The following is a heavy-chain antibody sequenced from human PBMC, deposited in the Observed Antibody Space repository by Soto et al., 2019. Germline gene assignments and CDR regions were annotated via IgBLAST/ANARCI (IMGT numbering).Heavy chain of an antibody. V-gene: IGHV3-74*03. D-gene: IGHD3-16*01. Sequence: EVQLVESGGGLIQPGGSLRLSCADSGFSFSNYGMHWVRQAPGKGLVWVSPIDNHARTTKYADFVKGRFTISRDTAKYTVVLQMNSLRVEETAIYYCVRGGFGDYHFYMDLWGKGTAVIVSS. J-gene: IGHJ6*03. CDR1: GFSFSNYG. CDR2: IDNHARTT. CDR3: VRGGFGDYHFYMDL.